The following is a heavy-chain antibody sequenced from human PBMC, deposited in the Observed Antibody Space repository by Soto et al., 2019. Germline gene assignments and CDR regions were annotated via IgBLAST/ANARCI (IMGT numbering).Heavy chain of an antibody. CDR3: ARGRKGYSSSWYRIDY. CDR2: INHSGST. J-gene: IGHJ4*02. Sequence: QVQLQQWGAGLLKPSETLSLTCAVYGGSFSGYYWSWIRQPPGKGLEWIGEINHSGSTNYNPSLKSRVTISVDTSKNQFSLKLSSVTAADTAVYYCARGRKGYSSSWYRIDYWGQGTLVTVSS. D-gene: IGHD6-13*01. CDR1: GGSFSGYY. V-gene: IGHV4-34*01.